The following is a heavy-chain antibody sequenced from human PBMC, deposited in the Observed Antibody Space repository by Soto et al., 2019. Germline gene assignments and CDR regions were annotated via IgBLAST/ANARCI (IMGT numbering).Heavy chain of an antibody. D-gene: IGHD3-16*02. Sequence: PGGYLRLSCASSGFTLSVSAVNWVRQPPGKPLEWVSYISDSGDRTHYADSVKGRFTISRERSKNTVSLQMDTLRAEDTEVYHCPKDRGIIVKAGDAFDVWGQGT. CDR2: ISDSGDRT. J-gene: IGHJ3*01. V-gene: IGHV3-23*01. CDR3: PKDRGIIVKAGDAFDV. CDR1: GFTLSVSA.